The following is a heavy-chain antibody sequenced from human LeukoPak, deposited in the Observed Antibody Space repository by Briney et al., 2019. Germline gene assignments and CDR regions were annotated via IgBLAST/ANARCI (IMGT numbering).Heavy chain of an antibody. CDR1: GFTFSSYW. J-gene: IGHJ4*02. CDR2: IKQDGSEK. Sequence: GGSLRLSCAASGFTFSSYWMSWVRQAPGKGLEWVANIKQDGSEKYYVDSVKGRFTISRDNAKNSLYLQMNSLRAEDTAVYYCARESGVVPAAILGYWGQGTLVTVSS. V-gene: IGHV3-7*03. CDR3: ARESGVVPAAILGY. D-gene: IGHD2-2*02.